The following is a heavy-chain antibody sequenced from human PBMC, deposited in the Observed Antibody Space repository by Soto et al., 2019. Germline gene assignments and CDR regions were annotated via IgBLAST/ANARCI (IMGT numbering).Heavy chain of an antibody. CDR3: AKDPYDYGDYGYNWFDP. Sequence: QPGGSLRLSCSASGFTFSSNAMHWVRQAPGKGLEYVSAISGYGGTTYCADSVKGRFTISRDNSKNTLYLQMNSLRAEDTAVYYCAKDPYDYGDYGYNWFDPWGQGTLVTVSS. D-gene: IGHD4-17*01. CDR1: GFTFSSNA. J-gene: IGHJ5*02. V-gene: IGHV3-64*04. CDR2: ISGYGGTT.